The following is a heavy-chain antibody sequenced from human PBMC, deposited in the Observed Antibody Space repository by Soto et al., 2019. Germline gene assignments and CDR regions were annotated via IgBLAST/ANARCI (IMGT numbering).Heavy chain of an antibody. V-gene: IGHV3-48*02. D-gene: IGHD2-15*01. CDR3: ARDLGYCSGGSCYPQPYFDY. Sequence: GGSLRLSCAASGFTFSSYSMNWARQAPGKGLEWVSYISSSSSTIYYADSVKGRFTICRDNAKNSLYLQMNSLRDEDTAVYYCARDLGYCSGGSCYPQPYFDYWGQGTLVTVSS. CDR2: ISSSSSTI. J-gene: IGHJ4*02. CDR1: GFTFSSYS.